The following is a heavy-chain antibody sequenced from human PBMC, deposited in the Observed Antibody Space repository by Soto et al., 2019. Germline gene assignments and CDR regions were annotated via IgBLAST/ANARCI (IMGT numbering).Heavy chain of an antibody. V-gene: IGHV4-59*01. CDR2: IYYSGST. D-gene: IGHD3-16*01. J-gene: IGHJ4*02. Sequence: SETLSLTCTVSGGSISSYYWSWIRQPPGKGLEWIGYIYYSGSTNYNPSLKSRVTISVDTSKNQFSLKLSSVTAADTAVYYCATLSRRGNYLGYWGQGTLVTVSS. CDR1: GGSISSYY. CDR3: ATLSRRGNYLGY.